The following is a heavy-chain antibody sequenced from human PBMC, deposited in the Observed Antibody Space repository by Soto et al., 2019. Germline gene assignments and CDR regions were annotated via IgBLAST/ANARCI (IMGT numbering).Heavy chain of an antibody. V-gene: IGHV4-59*01. CDR2: MYSSGST. CDR1: GGSISNYY. Sequence: SETLSLTCTVSGGSISNYYWNWIRQSPGKGLEWIGYMYSSGSTHYNPSLQNRVTISIDTSKNQVSLKVNSVTAADTAVYYCARDHPHSYGVYYFDYWGQGTPVTVSS. J-gene: IGHJ4*02. CDR3: ARDHPHSYGVYYFDY. D-gene: IGHD5-18*01.